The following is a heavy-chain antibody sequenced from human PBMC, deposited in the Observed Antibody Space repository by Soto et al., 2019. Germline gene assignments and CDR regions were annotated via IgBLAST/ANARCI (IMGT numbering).Heavy chain of an antibody. CDR2: IYYSGSP. V-gene: IGHV4-39*01. Sequence: WIRHPPEKGLEWIVSIYYSGSPYYNPSLKSRVTISVDTSKNQFSLKLSSVTAADTAVYYCAIFIEGNVEERDLHSFWARRSSDL. J-gene: IGHJ2*01. CDR3: AIFIEGNVEERDLHSFWARRSSDL. D-gene: IGHD1-1*01.